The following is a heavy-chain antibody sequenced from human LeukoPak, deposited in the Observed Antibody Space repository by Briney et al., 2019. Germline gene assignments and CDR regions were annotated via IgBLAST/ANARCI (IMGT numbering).Heavy chain of an antibody. V-gene: IGHV4-59*08. CDR3: ARRVGYCSSTSCYDIDY. D-gene: IGHD2-2*01. Sequence: SETLSLTCTVSGGSISSYYWSWIRQPPGKGLEWIGYIYYSGSTNYNPSLKSRVTISVDTSKNQSSLKLSSVTAADTAVYYCARRVGYCSSTSCYDIDYWGQGTLVTVSS. J-gene: IGHJ4*02. CDR2: IYYSGST. CDR1: GGSISSYY.